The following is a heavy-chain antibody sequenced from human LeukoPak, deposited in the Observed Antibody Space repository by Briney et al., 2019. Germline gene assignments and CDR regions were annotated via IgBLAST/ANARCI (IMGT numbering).Heavy chain of an antibody. Sequence: ASVKVSCKASGGTFSSYAISWVRQAPGQGLEWMGGIIPLFGTANYAQKFQGRVTITADESTSTAYMELSSLRSEDTAVYYCARDVAGENYFDYWGQGTLVTVSS. CDR1: GGTFSSYA. J-gene: IGHJ4*02. CDR2: IIPLFGTA. D-gene: IGHD6-19*01. CDR3: ARDVAGENYFDY. V-gene: IGHV1-69*13.